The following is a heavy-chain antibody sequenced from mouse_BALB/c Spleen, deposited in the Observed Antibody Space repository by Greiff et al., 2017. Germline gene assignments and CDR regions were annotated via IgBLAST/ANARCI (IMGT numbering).Heavy chain of an antibody. J-gene: IGHJ2*01. D-gene: IGHD2-4*01. CDR3: ARRRYYDYDDVFDY. CDR2: INPNNGGT. Sequence: EVQLQQSGPELVKPGASVKIPCKASGYTFTDYNMDWVKQSHGKSLEWIGDINPNNGGTIYNQKFKGKATLTVDKSSSTAYMELRSLTSEDTAVYYCARRRYYDYDDVFDYWGQGTTLTVSS. CDR1: GYTFTDYN. V-gene: IGHV1-18*01.